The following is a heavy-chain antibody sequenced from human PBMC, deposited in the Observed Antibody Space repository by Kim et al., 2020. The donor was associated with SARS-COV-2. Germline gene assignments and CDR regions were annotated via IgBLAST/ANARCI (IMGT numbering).Heavy chain of an antibody. CDR3: TTAISLGV. V-gene: IGHV1-24*01. Sequence: ASVKVSCKAYGYTLTELSMNWFRQAPGKGFEWMGAFDPEDGEKIYAQNFQGRVSLNEDTSTNTAYMELSSLTSADTAVYYCTTAISLGVWGQGTRVTVSS. J-gene: IGHJ3*01. CDR1: GYTLTELS. CDR2: FDPEDGEK.